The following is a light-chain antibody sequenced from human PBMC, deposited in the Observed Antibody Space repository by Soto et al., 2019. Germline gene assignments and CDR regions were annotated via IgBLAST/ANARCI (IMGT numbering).Light chain of an antibody. V-gene: IGLV2-14*01. CDR2: EVS. CDR1: SSDVGGYNY. J-gene: IGLJ2*01. CDR3: SSYTSSSVV. Sequence: QSVLTQPASVSGSPGQSITISCTGTSSDVGGYNYVSWYQQHPGKAPKLMIYEVSNRPSGVSNRFSGSKSGNTASLTISGLQAEDEADYYCSSYTSSSVVFGGGTKLT.